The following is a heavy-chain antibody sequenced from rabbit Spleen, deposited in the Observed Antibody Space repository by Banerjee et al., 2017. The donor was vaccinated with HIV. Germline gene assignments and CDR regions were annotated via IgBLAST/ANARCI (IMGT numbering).Heavy chain of an antibody. Sequence: QSLEESGGDLVKPGASLTLTCTASGFTISSTYWMCWFRQAPGRGLEWIACIYGGTYKYASWAKGRFTISKTSSTTVTLQMTSLTAADTASYFCARDPSAAYGDVDLWGQGTLVPVS. CDR1: GFTISSTYW. CDR3: ARDPSAAYGDVDL. D-gene: IGHD2-1*01. V-gene: IGHV1S40*01. J-gene: IGHJ3*01. CDR2: IYGGTY.